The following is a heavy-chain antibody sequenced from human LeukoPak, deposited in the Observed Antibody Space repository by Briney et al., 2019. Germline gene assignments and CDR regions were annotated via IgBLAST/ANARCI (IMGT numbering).Heavy chain of an antibody. CDR1: GFTFSSYA. CDR2: ISGSGGST. V-gene: IGHV3-23*01. D-gene: IGHD3-9*01. Sequence: PGGSLRLSCAASGFTFSSYAMSWVCQAPGKGLEWVSAISGSGGSTYYADSVKGRFTISRDNSKNTLYLQMNSLRAEDTAVYYCAKEFKGYDILTGYSTSGGFDPWGQGTLVTVSS. J-gene: IGHJ5*02. CDR3: AKEFKGYDILTGYSTSGGFDP.